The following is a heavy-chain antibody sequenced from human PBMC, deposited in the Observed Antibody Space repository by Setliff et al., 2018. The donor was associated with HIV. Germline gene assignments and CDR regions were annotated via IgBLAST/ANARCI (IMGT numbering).Heavy chain of an antibody. CDR2: INPNRGDT. J-gene: IGHJ3*02. V-gene: IGHV1-2*02. D-gene: IGHD3-10*01. CDR3: ARVSSFDKIIREAFDI. Sequence: GASVKVSCKVSGYTLTDLSMHWVRQAPGQGLEWMGWINPNRGDTKSHHKFADRLIMSRDTSLTTVYMELTSLRSDDTAVYYCARVSSFDKIIREAFDIWGQGTLVTVSS. CDR1: GYTLTDLS.